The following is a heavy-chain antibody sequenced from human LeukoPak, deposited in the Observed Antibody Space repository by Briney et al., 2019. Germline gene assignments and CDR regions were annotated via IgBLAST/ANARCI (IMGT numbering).Heavy chain of an antibody. V-gene: IGHV3-23*01. Sequence: QPGGSLRLSCAASGFTFSNYAITWVRQAPGKGLEWVSGISGNGEKTYYADSVKGRFSISRDNSKNTLYLQMNSLRAEDTAVYYCAKFDEYCSSTSCTGYFDHWGQGTLVTVSS. CDR1: GFTFSNYA. J-gene: IGHJ4*02. CDR2: ISGNGEKT. CDR3: AKFDEYCSSTSCTGYFDH. D-gene: IGHD2-2*01.